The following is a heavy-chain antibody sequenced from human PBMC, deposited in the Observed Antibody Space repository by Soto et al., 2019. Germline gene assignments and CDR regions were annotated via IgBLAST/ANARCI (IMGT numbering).Heavy chain of an antibody. Sequence: VQLVQSGAEVKKPGSSVKVSCKASGGTFSNYPFIWVRQAPGQGLDWMGGIIPIFGTTDYGQRFQGRVTITADESTNTAYIKLSSLRSDDTAGYYCARGLYCGGGCYSHFDYWGQGTLVTVSS. J-gene: IGHJ4*02. CDR2: IIPIFGTT. V-gene: IGHV1-69*01. CDR1: GGTFSNYP. D-gene: IGHD2-21*02. CDR3: ARGLYCGGGCYSHFDY.